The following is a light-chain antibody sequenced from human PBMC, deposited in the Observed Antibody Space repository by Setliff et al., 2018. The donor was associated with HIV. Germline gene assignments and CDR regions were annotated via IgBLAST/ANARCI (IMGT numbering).Light chain of an antibody. CDR3: TSYTGSNSFALYV. V-gene: IGLV2-8*01. J-gene: IGLJ1*01. CDR2: EVN. CDR1: SSDIGRYNY. Sequence: QSALTQPPSASGSPGQSVTISCTGTSSDIGRYNYISWYQQHPGKAPKLMIYEVNKRPSGVPDRFSGSKSGNMASLTVSGLQAEDEADYYCTSYTGSNSFALYVFGSGTKVTV.